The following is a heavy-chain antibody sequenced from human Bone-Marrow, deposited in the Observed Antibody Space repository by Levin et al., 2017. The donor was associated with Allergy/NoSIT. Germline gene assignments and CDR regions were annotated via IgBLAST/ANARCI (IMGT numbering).Heavy chain of an antibody. V-gene: IGHV4-34*01. J-gene: IGHJ5*02. CDR2: INHSGST. CDR1: GGSFSTYY. Sequence: NASETLSLTCAVYGGSFSTYYWSWIRQPPGKGLEWIGEINHSGSTKYNPSLKSRITISLDTSKNQFSLNLSSVTAADTAVYYCARLPENWFDPWGQGTLVTVSS. CDR3: ARLPENWFDP.